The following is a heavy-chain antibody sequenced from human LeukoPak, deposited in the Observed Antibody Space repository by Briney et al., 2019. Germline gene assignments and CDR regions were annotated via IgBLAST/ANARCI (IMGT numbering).Heavy chain of an antibody. J-gene: IGHJ4*02. CDR3: ARTDLGNVAFDY. V-gene: IGHV1-69*13. D-gene: IGHD2-2*03. CDR1: GGTFSSYA. CDR2: IIPVFGTA. Sequence: SVKVSCKASGGTFSSYAISWVRQAPGQGLEWMGGIIPVFGTANYAQKFQGRVTITADESTSTAYMELSSLRSEDTAVYYCARTDLGNVAFDYWGQGTLVTVSS.